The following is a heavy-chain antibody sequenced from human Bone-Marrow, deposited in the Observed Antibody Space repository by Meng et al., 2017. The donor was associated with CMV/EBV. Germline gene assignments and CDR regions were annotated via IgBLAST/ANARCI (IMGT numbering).Heavy chain of an antibody. CDR2: INPNSGGT. J-gene: IGHJ6*02. D-gene: IGHD1-26*01. V-gene: IGHV1-2*02. CDR3: ARDEKWELLQDYYYGMDV. Sequence: ASVKVSCKASGYTFTGYYMHWVRQAPGQGLEWMGWINPNSGGTNYAQKLQGRVTMTTDTSTSTAYMELRSLTSDDTAVYYCARDEKWELLQDYYYGMDVWGQGTTVTVSS. CDR1: GYTFTGYY.